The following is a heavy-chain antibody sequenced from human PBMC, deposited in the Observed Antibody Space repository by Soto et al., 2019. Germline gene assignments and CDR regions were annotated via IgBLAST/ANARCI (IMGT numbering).Heavy chain of an antibody. CDR2: IVVGSGNT. CDR1: GFTFTSSA. D-gene: IGHD3-22*01. V-gene: IGHV1-58*01. J-gene: IGHJ4*02. CDR3: AAAHHYDSSPPGAY. Sequence: SVKVSCRASGFTFTSSAVQWGRQSRGQRREWIGWIVVGSGNTNYAQKFRERVTITRDMSTSTAYVELSSLRYDDTAVYYCAAAHHYDSSPPGAYWGQGTLDTVS.